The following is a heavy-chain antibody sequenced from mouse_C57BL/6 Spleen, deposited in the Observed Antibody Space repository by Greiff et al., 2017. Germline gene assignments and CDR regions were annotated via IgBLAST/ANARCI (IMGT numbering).Heavy chain of an antibody. D-gene: IGHD1-1*01. J-gene: IGHJ1*03. CDR1: GFTFSDYG. Sequence: EVQLVESGGGLVKPGGSLKLSCAASGFTFSDYGMHWVRQAPEKGLEWVAYISSGSSTIYYADTVKGRFTISRDNAKNTLFLQMTSLRSEDTAMYYCARGDFYYYGSSRYFDVWGTGTTVTVSS. CDR3: ARGDFYYYGSSRYFDV. CDR2: ISSGSSTI. V-gene: IGHV5-17*01.